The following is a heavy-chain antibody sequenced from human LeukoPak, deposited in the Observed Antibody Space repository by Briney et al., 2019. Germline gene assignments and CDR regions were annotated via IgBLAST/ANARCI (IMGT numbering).Heavy chain of an antibody. J-gene: IGHJ6*02. V-gene: IGHV4-34*01. CDR3: ARGAAMEPYYYYGMDV. CDR1: GGSFSGYY. Sequence: SSETLSLTCAVYGGSFSGYYWSWIRQPPGKGLEWIGEINHSGSTNYNPSLKSRVTISVDRSKNQFSLKLSSVTAADTAVYYCARGAAMEPYYYYGMDVWGQGTTVTVSS. CDR2: INHSGST. D-gene: IGHD5-18*01.